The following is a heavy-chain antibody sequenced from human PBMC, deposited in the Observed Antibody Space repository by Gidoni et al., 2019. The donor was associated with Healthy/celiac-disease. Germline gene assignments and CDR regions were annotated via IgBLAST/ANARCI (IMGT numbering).Heavy chain of an antibody. V-gene: IGHV1-18*04. D-gene: IGHD2-2*01. J-gene: IGHJ4*02. CDR3: ARDAHLLGLYCSSTSCYFDY. CDR2: ISAYNGNT. Sequence: QVQLVQSGAEVQKPGASVKVSCKASGYTFTSYGISWVRQAPGQGLEWMGWISAYNGNTNYAQKLQGRVTMTTDTSTSTAYMELRSLRSDDTAVYYCARDAHLLGLYCSSTSCYFDYWGQGTLVTVSS. CDR1: GYTFTSYG.